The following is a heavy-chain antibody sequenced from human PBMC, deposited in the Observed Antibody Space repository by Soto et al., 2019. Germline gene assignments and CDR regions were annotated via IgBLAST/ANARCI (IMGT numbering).Heavy chain of an antibody. CDR1: GITFSGFW. V-gene: IGHV3-74*01. CDR3: ATVFEH. Sequence: VPLVESGGGSVQPGGSLRLSCVASGITFSGFWMHWVRQVPGKGLVWVARVDSAGSGTSYADSVKGRFTISRDNAKNPLSLQLVSLRVEDTAVYYCATVFEHWGQGITVTVSS. CDR2: VDSAGSGT. J-gene: IGHJ4*02.